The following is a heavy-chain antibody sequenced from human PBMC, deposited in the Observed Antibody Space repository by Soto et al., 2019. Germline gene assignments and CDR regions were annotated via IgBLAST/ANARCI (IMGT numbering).Heavy chain of an antibody. D-gene: IGHD2-21*01. V-gene: IGHV3-72*01. J-gene: IGHJ4*02. Sequence: GGSLRLSCAASGFTFSDHYMDWVRQAPGKGLEWVGRIRNKANSYTTEYAASVRGRFTISRDDSKNSLYLQMNSLKTEDTALYYCIRDHWIAGRWHLGYWGQGTLVTVSS. CDR2: IRNKANSYTT. CDR3: IRDHWIAGRWHLGY. CDR1: GFTFSDHY.